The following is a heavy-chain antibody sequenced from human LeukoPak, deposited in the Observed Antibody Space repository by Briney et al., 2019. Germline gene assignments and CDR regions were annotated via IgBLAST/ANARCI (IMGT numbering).Heavy chain of an antibody. J-gene: IGHJ3*02. CDR1: GGSISSYY. CDR3: ARTYSSSWAFDI. V-gene: IGHV4-59*01. CDR2: IYYSGST. D-gene: IGHD6-13*01. Sequence: PSEPLSLTCTVSGGSISSYYWSWIRQPPGKGLEWIGYIYYSGSTNYNPSLKSRVTISVDTSKNQFSLKLSSVTAADTAVYYCARTYSSSWAFDIWGQGTMVTVSS.